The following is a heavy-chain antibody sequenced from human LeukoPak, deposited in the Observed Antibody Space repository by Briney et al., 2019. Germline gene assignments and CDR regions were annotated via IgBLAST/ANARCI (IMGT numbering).Heavy chain of an antibody. V-gene: IGHV3-23*01. CDR3: SKAIEQQLLRGPLGS. CDR2: ISGNGGGT. CDR1: GFTFSNYA. Sequence: GGSLRLSYAAPGFTFSNYAMGWVRQAPGKGLEWVSVISGNGGGTYYTDSVKGRFTISRDNSKNSLYLQMNSLRAEDTAVYYCSKAIEQQLLRGPLGSWGQGTLVTVSS. J-gene: IGHJ5*02. D-gene: IGHD6-13*01.